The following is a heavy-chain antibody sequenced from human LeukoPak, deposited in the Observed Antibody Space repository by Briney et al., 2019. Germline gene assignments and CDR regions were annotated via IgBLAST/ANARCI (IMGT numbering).Heavy chain of an antibody. CDR2: ISSGGSYM. V-gene: IGHV3-21*01. CDR1: GFTFSSYS. J-gene: IGHJ4*02. D-gene: IGHD1-26*01. Sequence: RGSLRLSCAASGFTFSSYSMNWVRQAPGKGLEWVSSISSGGSYMYYADSVKGRFTISRDNAKSSLYLQMNSLRAEDTAVYYCARGTGGYQSDYWGQGTLVTVSS. CDR3: ARGTGGYQSDY.